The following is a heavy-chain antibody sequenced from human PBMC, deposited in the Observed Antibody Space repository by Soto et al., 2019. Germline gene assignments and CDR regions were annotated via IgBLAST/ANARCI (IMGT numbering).Heavy chain of an antibody. CDR3: AAGGGLPRYY. V-gene: IGHV4-30-2*01. CDR1: GGSISSGGYS. CDR2: IYHSGST. J-gene: IGHJ4*02. Sequence: QLQLQESGSGLVKPSQTLSLTCAVSGGSISSGGYSWSWIRQPPGKGLEWIGYIYHSGSTYYNPSLTSRATISVDRSKNQFSLKRSSVTAADTAVYYCAAGGGLPRYYWGQGTLVTVSS. D-gene: IGHD5-12*01.